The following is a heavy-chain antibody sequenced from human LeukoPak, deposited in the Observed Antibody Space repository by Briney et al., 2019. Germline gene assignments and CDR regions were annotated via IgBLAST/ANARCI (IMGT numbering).Heavy chain of an antibody. D-gene: IGHD2-21*02. J-gene: IGHJ6*02. CDR3: ARDSGDCCPPVYYYYGMDV. CDR2: INPSGGST. V-gene: IGHV1-46*01. CDR1: GYTFTSYY. Sequence: ASVKVSCKASGYTFTSYYMHWVRQAPGQGLEWMGIINPSGGSTSYAQKFQGRVTMTRDTSTSTVYMELSSLRSEDTAVYYCARDSGDCCPPVYYYYGMDVWGQGTTVTVSS.